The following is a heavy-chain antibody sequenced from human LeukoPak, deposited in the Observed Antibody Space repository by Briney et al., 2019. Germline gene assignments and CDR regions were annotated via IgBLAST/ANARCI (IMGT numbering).Heavy chain of an antibody. Sequence: GGSLTLPCAVSGFTLSSDWMHWVRQAPGKGLEWVSRMNQDGSDTSYADSVKGRFTISRDNAKNTVYLQMNSLRAEDSAVYYCATVFGYWGQGTLVTVSS. CDR1: GFTLSSDW. J-gene: IGHJ4*02. CDR2: MNQDGSDT. CDR3: ATVFGY. V-gene: IGHV3-74*01.